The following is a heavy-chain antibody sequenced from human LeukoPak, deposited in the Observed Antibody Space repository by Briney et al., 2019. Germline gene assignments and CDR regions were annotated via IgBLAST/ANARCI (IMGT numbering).Heavy chain of an antibody. Sequence: ASVKVSCKTSGYSFADYYMHWVRQAPGQGLEWMGWINPNSGGTNYAQKFQGRVTMTRDTSISTAYMELSRLRSDDTAVYYCARVLSGTGTVKHDYWGQGTLVTVSS. J-gene: IGHJ4*02. V-gene: IGHV1-2*02. CDR1: GYSFADYY. D-gene: IGHD1-1*01. CDR2: INPNSGGT. CDR3: ARVLSGTGTVKHDY.